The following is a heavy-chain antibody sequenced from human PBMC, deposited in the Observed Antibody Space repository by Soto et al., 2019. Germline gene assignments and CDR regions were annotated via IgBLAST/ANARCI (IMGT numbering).Heavy chain of an antibody. CDR3: AKALTSGSYTFDY. Sequence: PGGSLRLSCAASGFTFSSYGMHWVRQAPGKGLEWVAVISYDGSNKYYADSVTGRFTISRDNSKNTLYLQMNSLRAEDTAVYYCAKALTSGSYTFDYWGQGTLVTVSS. D-gene: IGHD1-26*01. CDR2: ISYDGSNK. V-gene: IGHV3-30*18. CDR1: GFTFSSYG. J-gene: IGHJ4*02.